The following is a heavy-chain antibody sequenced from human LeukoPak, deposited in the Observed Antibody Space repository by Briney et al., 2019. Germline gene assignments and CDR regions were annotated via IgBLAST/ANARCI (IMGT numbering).Heavy chain of an antibody. J-gene: IGHJ4*02. V-gene: IGHV1-69*04. Sequence: ASVKVSCKASGGTFSSYAISWVRQAPGQGLEWMGRIIPILGIANYAQKFQGRVTITADKSTSTAYMELSSLRSEDTAVYYCARRFSSSWYEGYWGQGTLVTVSS. CDR1: GGTFSSYA. CDR2: IIPILGIA. D-gene: IGHD6-13*01. CDR3: ARRFSSSWYEGY.